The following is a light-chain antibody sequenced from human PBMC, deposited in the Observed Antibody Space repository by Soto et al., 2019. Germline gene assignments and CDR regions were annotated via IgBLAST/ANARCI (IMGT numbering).Light chain of an antibody. J-gene: IGLJ2*01. CDR2: NDD. V-gene: IGLV1-51*01. Sequence: QSVLTQPPSVSAAPGQKVTISCSGASSNIETNPVSWYRHLPGTAPKLLILNDDKRPSGVPDRFSGSKSGTSATLGITGLQTGDEADYYCGTWDASLSAGVFGGGTKLTVL. CDR1: SSNIETNP. CDR3: GTWDASLSAGV.